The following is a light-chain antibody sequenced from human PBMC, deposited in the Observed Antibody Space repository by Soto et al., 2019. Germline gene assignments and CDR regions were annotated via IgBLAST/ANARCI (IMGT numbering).Light chain of an antibody. V-gene: IGLV2-14*01. J-gene: IGLJ1*01. CDR1: NSVLGGYNY. CDR3: SSYTSSGTLV. Sequence: QSVLTQPASVSGSPGQSITVSCTGTNSVLGGYNYVSWYQHHPGKAPKLMIYEVSNRPSGVSNRFSGSKSGNTASLAISGLQAEDEADYYCSSYTSSGTLVFGTGTKVTVL. CDR2: EVS.